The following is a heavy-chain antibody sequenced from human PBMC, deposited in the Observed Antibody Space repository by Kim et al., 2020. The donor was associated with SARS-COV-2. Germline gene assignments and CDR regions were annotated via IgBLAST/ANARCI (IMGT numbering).Heavy chain of an antibody. CDR3: AKDLSIVVVPAATIDY. CDR2: ISYDGSNK. J-gene: IGHJ4*02. CDR1: GFTFSSYG. V-gene: IGHV3-30*18. D-gene: IGHD2-2*01. Sequence: LSLTCAASGFTFSSYGMHWVRQAPGKGLEWVAVISYDGSNKYYADSVKGRFTISRDNSKNTLYLQMNSLRAEDTAVYYCAKDLSIVVVPAATIDYWGQGTLVTVSS.